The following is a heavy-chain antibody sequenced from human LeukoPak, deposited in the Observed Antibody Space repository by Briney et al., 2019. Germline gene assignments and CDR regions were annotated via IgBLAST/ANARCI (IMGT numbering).Heavy chain of an antibody. Sequence: SQTLSLTCAISGDSVSSNSAAWNWIRQSPSRGLEWLGRTYYRSKWYNDYAVSVKSRITINPDTSKNQFSLQLNSVTPEDTAVYYCARDRLDLCYYDSSGNDAFDIWGQGTMVTVSS. CDR3: ARDRLDLCYYDSSGNDAFDI. CDR1: GDSVSSNSAA. D-gene: IGHD3-22*01. J-gene: IGHJ3*02. CDR2: TYYRSKWYN. V-gene: IGHV6-1*01.